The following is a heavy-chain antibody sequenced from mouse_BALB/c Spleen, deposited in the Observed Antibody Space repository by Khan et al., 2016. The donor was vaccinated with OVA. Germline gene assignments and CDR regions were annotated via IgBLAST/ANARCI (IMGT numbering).Heavy chain of an antibody. J-gene: IGHJ3*01. D-gene: IGHD2-2*01. CDR1: GYTFTSYY. V-gene: IGHV1S81*02. CDR3: TRSGYGSFAY. CDR2: INPNNGGS. Sequence: QVQLKQSGAELVKPGASVKLSCKASGYTFTSYYMHWVKQRPGQGLEWIGEINPNNGGSNCNEKFKSKATLTVDKSSSTAYMQLSSLTSEDSAVYYCTRSGYGSFAYWGQGTLVTVSA.